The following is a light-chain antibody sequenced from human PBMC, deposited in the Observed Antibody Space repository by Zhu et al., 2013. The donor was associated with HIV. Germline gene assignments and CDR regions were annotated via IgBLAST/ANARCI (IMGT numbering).Light chain of an antibody. V-gene: IGKV3D-15*01. J-gene: IGKJ2*01. CDR3: QHHTYWPPMYT. CDR2: GAS. Sequence: DIVLTQSPDTLSLSPGERATLSCRASQFVGSSTFLAWYQQKRGQAPRLLISGASIRAPGVPARFSGSGSGTEFTLTIDSLQSEDFGLYYCQHHTYWPPMYTFGQGTQLQI. CDR1: QFVGSST.